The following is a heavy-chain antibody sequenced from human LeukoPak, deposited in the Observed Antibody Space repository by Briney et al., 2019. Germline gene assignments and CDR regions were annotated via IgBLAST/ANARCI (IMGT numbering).Heavy chain of an antibody. CDR2: ISSSGSTI. Sequence: GRSLRLSCAASGFTFSSYEMNWVRKAPGKGLEWVSYISSSGSTIYYADSVKGRFTISRDNAKNSLYLQMNSLRAEDTAVYYCAELGITMIGGVWGKGTTVTISS. D-gene: IGHD3-10*02. V-gene: IGHV3-48*03. CDR3: AELGITMIGGV. J-gene: IGHJ6*04. CDR1: GFTFSSYE.